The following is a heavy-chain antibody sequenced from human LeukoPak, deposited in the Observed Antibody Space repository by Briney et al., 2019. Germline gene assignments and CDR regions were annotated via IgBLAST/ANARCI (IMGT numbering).Heavy chain of an antibody. CDR1: GGSIRSYH. CDR2: IYYSGRT. J-gene: IGHJ4*02. Sequence: SETLSLTCTVSGGSIRSYHWSWIRQPPGKGLEWMGYIYYSGRTYYNSSLKSRVTISVDTSKNQFSLKLSSVTAADTAVYYCARHMFSGKQLVRGLFDYWGQGTLVTVSS. CDR3: ARHMFSGKQLVRGLFDY. D-gene: IGHD6-6*01. V-gene: IGHV4-59*08.